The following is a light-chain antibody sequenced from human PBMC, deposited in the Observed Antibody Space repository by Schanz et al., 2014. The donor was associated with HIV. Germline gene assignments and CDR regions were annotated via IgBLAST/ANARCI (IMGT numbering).Light chain of an antibody. CDR2: EVN. CDR1: SSDVGGYNY. V-gene: IGLV2-8*01. J-gene: IGLJ3*02. CDR3: SSYASRNVVL. Sequence: QSALTQPPSASGSPGQSVTISCTGTSSDVGGYNYVSWYQQHPGKAPKLLIYEVNKRPSGVPDRFSGSKSGNTASLTVSGLQAEDEGIYYCSSYASRNVVLFGGGTKLTVL.